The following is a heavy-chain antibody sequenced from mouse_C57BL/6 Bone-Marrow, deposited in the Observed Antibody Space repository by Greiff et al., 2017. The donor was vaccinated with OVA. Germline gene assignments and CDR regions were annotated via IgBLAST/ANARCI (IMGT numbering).Heavy chain of an antibody. CDR2: IYPGNSDT. D-gene: IGHD1-1*01. J-gene: IGHJ2*01. CDR3: TRYYYYGSTFDY. V-gene: IGHV1-5*01. Sequence: VQLQQSGTVLARPGASVKMSCKTSGYTFTSYWMHWVNQRPGQGLEWIGAIYPGNSDTSYNQKFKGKAKLTAVTSASTAYMELSSLTNEDSAVYYCTRYYYYGSTFDYWGQGTTLTVSS. CDR1: GYTFTSYW.